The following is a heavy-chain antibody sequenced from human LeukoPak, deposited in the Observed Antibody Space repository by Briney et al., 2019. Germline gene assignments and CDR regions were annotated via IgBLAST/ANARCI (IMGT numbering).Heavy chain of an antibody. CDR2: IWYDGSNK. D-gene: IGHD3-16*01. Sequence: PGRSLRLSCAASGFTFSSYGMHWVRQAPGKGLEWVAVIWYDGSNKYYADSVKGRFTISRDNSKSTLYLQMNSLRAEDTAVYFCARGGGLDVWGQGATVTVSS. V-gene: IGHV3-33*01. CDR3: ARGGGLDV. J-gene: IGHJ6*02. CDR1: GFTFSSYG.